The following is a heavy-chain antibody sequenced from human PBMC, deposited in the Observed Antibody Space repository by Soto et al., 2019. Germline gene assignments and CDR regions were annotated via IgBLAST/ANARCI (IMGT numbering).Heavy chain of an antibody. CDR1: GFPFSNYA. V-gene: IGHV3-23*01. D-gene: IGHD1-26*01. CDR2: IRETGNT. J-gene: IGHJ4*02. CDR3: AKQQMGVIRALDY. Sequence: SGGSLRLSCAASGFPFSNYAMSWIRQAPGKGLEWVSTIRETGNTYYADSVRGRFATSRDNSENTLYLQMSSLRAEDTAVYYCAKQQMGVIRALDYWGQGTLVTVSS.